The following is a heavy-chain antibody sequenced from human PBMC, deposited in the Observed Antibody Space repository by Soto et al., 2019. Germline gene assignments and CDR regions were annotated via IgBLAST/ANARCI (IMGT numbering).Heavy chain of an antibody. CDR1: GFTFSSYW. D-gene: IGHD3-3*01. Sequence: WWSLRLACAASGFTFSSYWMGWSRQAPGKGLEWVSNIKQDGSEKYYVDSVKGRFTISRDNAKNSLYLQMNSLRAEDTAVYYCARVVRRSYYFWSGYGSQNYYGMDVWGQGTTVTVSS. J-gene: IGHJ6*02. CDR3: ARVVRRSYYFWSGYGSQNYYGMDV. CDR2: IKQDGSEK. V-gene: IGHV3-7*01.